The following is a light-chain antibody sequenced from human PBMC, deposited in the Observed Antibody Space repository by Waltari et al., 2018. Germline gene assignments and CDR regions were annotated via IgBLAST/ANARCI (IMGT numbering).Light chain of an antibody. Sequence: DIQMTQSPSTLSASVGDRVTITCRASQSISNWLAWYQQKPGKAPKLLIDKASTLESGVPSRFSGSGSVTEFTLTISSLQPDDFATYYCQQYNSYSLLTFGGGTKVEIK. CDR2: KAS. J-gene: IGKJ4*01. CDR1: QSISNW. V-gene: IGKV1-5*03. CDR3: QQYNSYSLLT.